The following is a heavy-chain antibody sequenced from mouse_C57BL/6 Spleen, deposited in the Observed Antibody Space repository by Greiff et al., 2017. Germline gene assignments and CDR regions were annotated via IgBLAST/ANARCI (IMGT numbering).Heavy chain of an antibody. CDR3: ARSGTGGYYYAMDY. V-gene: IGHV7-3*01. CDR1: GFTFTDYY. D-gene: IGHD3-3*01. Sequence: VKLMESGGGLVQPGGSLSLSCAASGFTFTDYYMSWVRQPPGKALEWLGFIRNKANGYTTEYSASVKGRFTISRDNSQSILYLQMNALRAEDSATYYCARSGTGGYYYAMDYWGQGTSVTVSS. J-gene: IGHJ4*01. CDR2: IRNKANGYTT.